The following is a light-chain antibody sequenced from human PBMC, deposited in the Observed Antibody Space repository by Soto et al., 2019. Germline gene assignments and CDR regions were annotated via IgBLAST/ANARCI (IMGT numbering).Light chain of an antibody. CDR1: QSISSW. Sequence: DIQMTQSPSTLSASVGDRVTITCRASQSISSWLAWYQQKPGNAPKLLIYKASSLESRFPSRFSRSGSGTEFTLLSSSLQTVDFATYYCQQYNIYWSFGQGTKVDIK. CDR2: KAS. CDR3: QQYNIYWS. J-gene: IGKJ1*01. V-gene: IGKV1-5*03.